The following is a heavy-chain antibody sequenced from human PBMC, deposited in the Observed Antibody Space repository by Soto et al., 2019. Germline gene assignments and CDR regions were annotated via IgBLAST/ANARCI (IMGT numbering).Heavy chain of an antibody. CDR3: ATDILGYCSGGSCYSLEAFDY. CDR1: GYTLTELS. J-gene: IGHJ4*02. V-gene: IGHV1-24*01. D-gene: IGHD2-15*01. CDR2: FDPEDGET. Sequence: ASVKVSCKVSGYTLTELSMHWVRQAPGKGLEWMGGFDPEDGETIYAQKFQGRVTMTEDTSTDTAYMELSSLRSEDTAVYYCATDILGYCSGGSCYSLEAFDYWGQGTLVTVSS.